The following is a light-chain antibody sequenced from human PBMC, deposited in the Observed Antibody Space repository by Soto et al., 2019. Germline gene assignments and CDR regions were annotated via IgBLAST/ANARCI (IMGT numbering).Light chain of an antibody. Sequence: DIQVTQSPSSLSASVGDRVTITCRASQGIGSYLAWYQQKPGRSPRLLIYAASTLQSGVPSRFSGSGSGTEFTLTISSLQPEDVAIYFCQKYNTAAWTFGQGTKVEI. J-gene: IGKJ1*01. CDR2: AAS. V-gene: IGKV1-27*01. CDR3: QKYNTAAWT. CDR1: QGIGSY.